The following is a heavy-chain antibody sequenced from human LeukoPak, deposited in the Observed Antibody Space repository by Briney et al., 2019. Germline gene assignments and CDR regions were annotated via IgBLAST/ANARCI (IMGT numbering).Heavy chain of an antibody. CDR3: ARDRDSSGWSGFDY. CDR2: ISSSSRYI. J-gene: IGHJ4*02. Sequence: GGSLRLSCAASGFTFNSYFMNWVRQAPGKGLECVSSISSSSRYIYYADSVKGRFTISRDNAKNSLYLQMDSLRAEDTAVYYCARDRDSSGWSGFDYWGQGTLVTVSS. D-gene: IGHD6-19*01. V-gene: IGHV3-21*01. CDR1: GFTFNSYF.